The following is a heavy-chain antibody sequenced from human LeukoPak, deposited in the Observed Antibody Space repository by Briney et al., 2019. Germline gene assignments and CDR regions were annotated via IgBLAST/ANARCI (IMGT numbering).Heavy chain of an antibody. V-gene: IGHV4-4*07. J-gene: IGHJ4*02. CDR1: GASINSHY. D-gene: IGHD3-22*01. CDR2: IYISGST. Sequence: SETLSLTCTVSGASINSHYWSWIRQPAGKGLEWIGRIYISGSTNYNSSLQSRVTMSVDTSKNQFSLKLSSVTAADTAVYYCARHGHYYDTSGYYSIPDFWGQGTLVTVSS. CDR3: ARHGHYYDTSGYYSIPDF.